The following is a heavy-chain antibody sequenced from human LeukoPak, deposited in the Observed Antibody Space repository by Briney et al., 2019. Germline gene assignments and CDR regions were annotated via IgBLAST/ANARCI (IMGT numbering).Heavy chain of an antibody. Sequence: GGSLRLSCAASGFTFGSHVMNWVRQAPGKGPEWVAVIWFDGSNKYYADSVKGRFTISRDNSNNTLYLQMDSLRAEDTAVYYCAREERDSSGRTFLDNWGQGTLVTVSS. D-gene: IGHD6-19*01. CDR1: GFTFGSHV. CDR3: AREERDSSGRTFLDN. V-gene: IGHV3-33*01. J-gene: IGHJ4*02. CDR2: IWFDGSNK.